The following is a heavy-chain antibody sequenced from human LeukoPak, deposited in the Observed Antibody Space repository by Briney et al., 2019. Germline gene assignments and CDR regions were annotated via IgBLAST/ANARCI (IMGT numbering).Heavy chain of an antibody. CDR3: ARPNSSGSSADAFDI. CDR1: GYTFTGYY. CDR2: INPNSGGT. D-gene: IGHD6-19*01. J-gene: IGHJ3*02. Sequence: ASVKVSCKASGYTFTGYYMHWVRQAPGQGLERMGWINPNSGGTNYAQKFQGWVTMTRDTSISTAYMELSRLRSDDTAVYYCARPNSSGSSADAFDIWGQGTMVTVSS. V-gene: IGHV1-2*04.